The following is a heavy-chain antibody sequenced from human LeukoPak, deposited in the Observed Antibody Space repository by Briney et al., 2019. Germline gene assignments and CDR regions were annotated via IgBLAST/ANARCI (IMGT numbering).Heavy chain of an antibody. Sequence: GGSLRLSCADSGFTFSNYWMSWVRQAPGKGLEWVANINQDGSEKSYVDSVEGRFTISRDNAKKSLYLQMNSLRAEDTAMYYCARDVYYYDSSGFDPWGQGTLVTASS. CDR2: INQDGSEK. D-gene: IGHD3-22*01. CDR1: GFTFSNYW. V-gene: IGHV3-7*01. J-gene: IGHJ5*02. CDR3: ARDVYYYDSSGFDP.